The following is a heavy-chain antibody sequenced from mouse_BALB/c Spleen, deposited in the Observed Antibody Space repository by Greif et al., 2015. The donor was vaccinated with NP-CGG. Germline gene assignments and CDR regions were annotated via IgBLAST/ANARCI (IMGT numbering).Heavy chain of an antibody. CDR2: IDPANGNT. D-gene: IGHD2-14*01. CDR3: ARGYYRYDVAWFAY. Sequence: VQLQQSGAELVKPGASVKLSCTASGFNIKDTYMHWVKQRPEQGLEWIGRIDPANGNTKYDPKFQGKATITADTSSNTAYLQLSSLTSEDTAVYYCARGYYRYDVAWFAYWGQGTLVTVSA. V-gene: IGHV14-3*02. J-gene: IGHJ3*01. CDR1: GFNIKDTY.